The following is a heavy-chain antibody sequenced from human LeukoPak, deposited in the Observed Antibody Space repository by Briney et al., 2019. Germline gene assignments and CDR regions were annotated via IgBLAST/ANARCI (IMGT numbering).Heavy chain of an antibody. Sequence: GESLKISCKGSGHSFTTYWIAWVRQKPGKGLEWMGIIYPGDSDTIYSPSFQGQVTISADKSISTAYLQRSSLKASDTAMYYCARRSSSAGGWLDYWGQGTLVTVSA. J-gene: IGHJ4*02. CDR1: GHSFTTYW. CDR2: IYPGDSDT. D-gene: IGHD6-13*01. CDR3: ARRSSSAGGWLDY. V-gene: IGHV5-51*01.